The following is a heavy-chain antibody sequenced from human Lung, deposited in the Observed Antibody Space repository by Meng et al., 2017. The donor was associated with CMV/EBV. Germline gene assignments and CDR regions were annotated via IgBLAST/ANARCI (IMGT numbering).Heavy chain of an antibody. CDR3: ARGDNHNFCSGNFWFDP. CDR2: ISYSGSV. V-gene: IGHV4-34*01. D-gene: IGHD3-3*01. Sequence: SETLSLXCAVRGGSFTGYYWSWIRQPPGKGLEWIGDISYSGSVHYNPSLRSRLTISLVTSRIHFSLKLNSVTAADTAVYYCARGDNHNFCSGNFWFDPWGQGTLVTVSS. J-gene: IGHJ5*02. CDR1: GGSFTGYY.